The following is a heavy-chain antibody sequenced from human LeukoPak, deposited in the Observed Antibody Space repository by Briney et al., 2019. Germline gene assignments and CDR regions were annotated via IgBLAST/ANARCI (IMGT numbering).Heavy chain of an antibody. J-gene: IGHJ6*03. Sequence: PGGSLRLSCAASGFTVSSNYMSWVRQAPGKGLEWVSVIYSGGSTYYADSVKGRFTISRDNSKNTLYLQMNSLRAEDTAVYYCGRVLNHNRDVWGKGPRATVS. CDR3: GRVLNHNRDV. CDR2: IYSGGST. CDR1: GFTVSSNY. D-gene: IGHD1-14*01. V-gene: IGHV3-66*02.